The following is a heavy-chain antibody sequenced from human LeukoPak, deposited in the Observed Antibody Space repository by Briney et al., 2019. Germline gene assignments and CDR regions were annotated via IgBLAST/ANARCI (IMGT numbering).Heavy chain of an antibody. CDR2: INPNSGGT. Sequence: ASVKVSCKASGYTFTGYYMHWVRQAPGQGLEWKGWINPNSGGTNYAQKFQGRVTMTRDTSISTAYMELSRLRSDYTAVYYCSRVSVMRELLGLGYWGQGTLVTVSS. CDR3: SRVSVMRELLGLGY. D-gene: IGHD1-26*01. CDR1: GYTFTGYY. J-gene: IGHJ4*02. V-gene: IGHV1-2*02.